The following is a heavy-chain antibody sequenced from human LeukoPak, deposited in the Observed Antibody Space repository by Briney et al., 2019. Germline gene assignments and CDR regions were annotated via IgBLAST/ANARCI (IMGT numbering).Heavy chain of an antibody. CDR1: GGSISSSSYY. J-gene: IGHJ5*02. CDR2: IYYSGST. CDR3: AREVQNWFDP. V-gene: IGHV4-39*07. Sequence: SETLSLTCTVSGGSISSSSYYWGWIRQPPGKGLEWIGSIYYSGSTYYNPSLKSRVTISVDTSKNQFSLKLSSVTAADTAVYYCAREVQNWFDPWGQGTLVTVSS. D-gene: IGHD3-10*01.